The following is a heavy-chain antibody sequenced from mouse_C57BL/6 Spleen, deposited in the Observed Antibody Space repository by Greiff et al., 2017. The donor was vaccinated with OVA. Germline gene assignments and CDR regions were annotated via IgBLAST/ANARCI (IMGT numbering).Heavy chain of an antibody. CDR2: IYPGSGST. D-gene: IGHD2-5*01. CDR1: GYTFTSYW. Sequence: QVQLKQPGAELVKPGASVKMSCKASGYTFTSYWITWVKQRPGQGLEWIGDIYPGSGSTIYNEKFKSKATLTVDTSSSTAYMQLSSLTSEDSAVYYCARSDYSNSAWFAYWGQGTLVTVSA. V-gene: IGHV1-55*01. J-gene: IGHJ3*01. CDR3: ARSDYSNSAWFAY.